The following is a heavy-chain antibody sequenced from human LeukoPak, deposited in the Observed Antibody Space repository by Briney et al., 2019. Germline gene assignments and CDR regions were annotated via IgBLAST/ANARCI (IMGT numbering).Heavy chain of an antibody. CDR1: GFTVSSNY. D-gene: IGHD3-22*01. CDR2: IYSGGST. J-gene: IGHJ2*01. CDR3: AKGSGGSIRYYYDSSGRDYWYFDL. Sequence: GGSLRLSCAASGFTVSSNYMSWVRQAPGKGLEWVSVIYSGGSTYYADSVKGRFTISRDNSKNTLYLQMNSLRAEDTAVYYCAKGSGGSIRYYYDSSGRDYWYFDLWGRGTLVTVSS. V-gene: IGHV3-53*05.